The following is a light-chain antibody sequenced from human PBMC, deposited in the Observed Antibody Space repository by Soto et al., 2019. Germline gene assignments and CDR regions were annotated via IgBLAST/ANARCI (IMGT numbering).Light chain of an antibody. CDR3: QTWGPGINGV. J-gene: IGLJ3*02. V-gene: IGLV4-69*01. CDR1: SGHSSYA. Sequence: QSVLTQSPSASASLGASVKLTCTLSSGHSSYAIAWHQLLPEKGPRFLMKLTSDGSHSKGDGIPDRFSGSSSGAERYLTISSLQSEDEADYYCQTWGPGINGVFGGGTKVTVL. CDR2: LTSDGSH.